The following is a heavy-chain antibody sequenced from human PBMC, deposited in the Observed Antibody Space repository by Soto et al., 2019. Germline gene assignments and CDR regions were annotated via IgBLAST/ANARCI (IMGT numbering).Heavy chain of an antibody. CDR1: GGSISSYY. V-gene: IGHV4-59*08. J-gene: IGHJ6*02. CDR2: IYYTGST. D-gene: IGHD1-26*01. Sequence: SETLSLTCTVSGGSISSYYWSWIRQPPGKGLEWIGYIYYTGSTNYNPSLKSRVTISVDTSKNQVSLKLSSVTAADTAVYYCVIHGYSGSYSYYYGMDVWGQGTTVTVSS. CDR3: VIHGYSGSYSYYYGMDV.